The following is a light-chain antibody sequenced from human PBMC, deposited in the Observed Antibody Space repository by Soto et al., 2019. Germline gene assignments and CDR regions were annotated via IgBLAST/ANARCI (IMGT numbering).Light chain of an antibody. Sequence: QAVLTQEPSLTFSPGGTVTLTCGSSTGAVTNGHYPYWFQQKPGQAPRTLIYDTTNRHSWTPARFSGSLLGGKAALTLSGAQPEDEAEYYCLLSYNGPYVFGTGTKVTVL. J-gene: IGLJ1*01. CDR2: DTT. V-gene: IGLV7-46*01. CDR3: LLSYNGPYV. CDR1: TGAVTNGHY.